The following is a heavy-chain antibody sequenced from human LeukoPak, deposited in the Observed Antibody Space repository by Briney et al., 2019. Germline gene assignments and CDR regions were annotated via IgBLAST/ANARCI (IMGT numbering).Heavy chain of an antibody. CDR1: GFTVSSNY. CDR2: IYSGGNT. V-gene: IGHV3-53*01. CDR3: ASLPYSAPFSFDY. Sequence: GGSLRLSCAASGFTVSSNYMSGVRQAPGKGLGWVSVIYSGGNTYYADSVKGRFTISRDNSKNTLYLQMNSLRAEDTAVYYCASLPYSAPFSFDYWGQGTLVTVSS. D-gene: IGHD2-15*01. J-gene: IGHJ4*02.